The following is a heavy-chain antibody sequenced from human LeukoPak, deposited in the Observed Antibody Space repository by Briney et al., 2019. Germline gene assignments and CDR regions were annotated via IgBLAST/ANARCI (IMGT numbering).Heavy chain of an antibody. V-gene: IGHV4-38-2*02. J-gene: IGHJ4*02. CDR1: GYSISSGYY. Sequence: SETLSLTCTVSGYSISSGYYWVWIRQPPGKELEWIGSINYSGNTYYNPSVKCRVTISVDTSKNQFSLKVTSVTAADTALYYCGRSAGFVHFDHWGQGTLVTVSS. CDR2: INYSGNT. D-gene: IGHD3-16*01. CDR3: GRSAGFVHFDH.